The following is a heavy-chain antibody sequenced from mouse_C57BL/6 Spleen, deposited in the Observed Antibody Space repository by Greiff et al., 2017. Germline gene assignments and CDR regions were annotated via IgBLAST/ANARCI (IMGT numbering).Heavy chain of an antibody. CDR2: IDPSDSYT. V-gene: IGHV1-69*01. J-gene: IGHJ1*03. CDR1: GYTFTSYW. CDR3: ARRYGSSYHYWYFDV. D-gene: IGHD1-1*01. Sequence: QVQLQQPGAELVMPGASVKLSCKASGYTFTSYWMHWVKQRPGQGLEWIGEIDPSDSYTNYNQKFKGNSTLTVDKSSSTAYMQLSSLTSEDSAVYYCARRYGSSYHYWYFDVWGTGTTVTVSS.